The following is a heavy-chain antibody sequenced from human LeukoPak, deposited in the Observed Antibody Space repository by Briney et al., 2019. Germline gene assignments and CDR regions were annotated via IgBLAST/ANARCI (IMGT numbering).Heavy chain of an antibody. CDR1: GYTFTSYG. J-gene: IGHJ3*02. D-gene: IGHD7-27*01. CDR2: ISAYNGNT. CDR3: ARATGDAVGSAFDI. V-gene: IGHV1-18*01. Sequence: ASVKVSCKASGYTFTSYGISWVRQAPGQGLEWMGWISAYNGNTNYAQKLQGRVTMTRDTSISTAYMELSRLRSDDTAVYYCARATGDAVGSAFDIWGQGTMVTVSS.